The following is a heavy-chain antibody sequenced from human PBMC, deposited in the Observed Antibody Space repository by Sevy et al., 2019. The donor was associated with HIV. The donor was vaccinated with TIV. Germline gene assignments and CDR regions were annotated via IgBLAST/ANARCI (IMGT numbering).Heavy chain of an antibody. CDR3: ARGRRYDSGGYYYPPPKNHPAN. Sequence: SETLSLTCAVSGASVSGERHYWNWIRQPPGRGLEWIGCIYYTGTSYYNPSLMSRVTMSVGTSKNEISLTLSSVTAADTAVYYCARGRRYDSGGYYYPPPKNHPANWGQGTLVTVSS. J-gene: IGHJ4*02. D-gene: IGHD3-22*01. CDR2: IYYTGTS. CDR1: GASVSGERHY. V-gene: IGHV4-61*01.